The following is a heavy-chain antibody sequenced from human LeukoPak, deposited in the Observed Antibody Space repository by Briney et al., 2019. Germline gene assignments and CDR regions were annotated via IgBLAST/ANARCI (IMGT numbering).Heavy chain of an antibody. CDR2: IKSKAGGGAT. CDR3: TTDWGSGSEFVLAFDL. D-gene: IGHD3-10*01. J-gene: IGHJ3*01. CDR1: GFTFSSAW. Sequence: GGSLRLSCAASGFTFSSAWMSWVRQAPGKGLEWVGRIKSKAGGGATDYAAPVKGRFTISRDDSKNTLYLQVNSLKTEGTAVYYCTTDWGSGSEFVLAFDLWGQGTMVTVSS. V-gene: IGHV3-15*01.